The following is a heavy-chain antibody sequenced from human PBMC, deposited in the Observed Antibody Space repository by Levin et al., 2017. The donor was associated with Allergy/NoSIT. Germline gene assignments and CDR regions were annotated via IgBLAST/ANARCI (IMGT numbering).Heavy chain of an antibody. J-gene: IGHJ6*03. CDR1: GDSIDNGNW. Sequence: SETLSLTCAVSGDSIDNGNWWSWVRQPPGEGLEWIGEIYHSGNANYNPSLKRLLTISVDKSKDQFSLKLSPVTAADTAVYFCARLPNFSYYMDVWGKGTTVIVSS. CDR3: ARLPNFSYYMDV. CDR2: IYHSGNA. V-gene: IGHV4-4*02.